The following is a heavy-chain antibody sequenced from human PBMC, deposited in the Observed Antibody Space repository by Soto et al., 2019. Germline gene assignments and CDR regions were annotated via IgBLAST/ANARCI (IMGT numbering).Heavy chain of an antibody. D-gene: IGHD3-22*01. J-gene: IGHJ5*02. CDR3: ARYYYDSSGYYYGWFDP. V-gene: IGHV4-59*01. CDR2: IYYTGNT. CDR1: CDSIITYY. Sequence: SETLSLTCTFSCDSIITYYWSWIRQPPGKGLEWIAYIYYTGNTYYNPSLKSRVTISMDTSKNQFSLKLGSVTAADTAVYYCARYYYDSSGYYYGWFDPWGQGTLVTVSS.